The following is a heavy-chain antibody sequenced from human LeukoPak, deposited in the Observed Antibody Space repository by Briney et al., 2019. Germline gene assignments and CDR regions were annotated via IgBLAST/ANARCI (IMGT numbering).Heavy chain of an antibody. CDR1: GFTPSHFW. CDR2: IDGPGRGT. D-gene: IGHD2-21*01. J-gene: IGHJ3*02. CDR3: VRDLFPDAFDI. Sequence: PGGSLRLSCEVSGFTPSHFWMHWVRQAPGKGLEGVARIDGPGRGTVYADSVKGRFTFSRDNAKNTLSLQMNSLRHEDTAMYYCVRDLFPDAFDIWGQGTRVTVSS. V-gene: IGHV3-74*01.